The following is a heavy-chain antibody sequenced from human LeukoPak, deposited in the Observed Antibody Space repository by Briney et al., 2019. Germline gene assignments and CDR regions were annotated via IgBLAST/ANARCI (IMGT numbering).Heavy chain of an antibody. CDR1: GFTFSSYS. CDR2: ISNSGSTI. Sequence: GGSLRLSCAASGFTFSSYSMNWVRQAPGKGLEWVSYISNSGSTIYYADSVKGRFTISRDNAKNSLYLQMNSLRAEDTAVYYCARRDCDSIKCRGSNWFDPWGQGTLVSVSS. CDR3: ARRDCDSIKCRGSNWFDP. V-gene: IGHV3-48*01. D-gene: IGHD2/OR15-2a*01. J-gene: IGHJ5*02.